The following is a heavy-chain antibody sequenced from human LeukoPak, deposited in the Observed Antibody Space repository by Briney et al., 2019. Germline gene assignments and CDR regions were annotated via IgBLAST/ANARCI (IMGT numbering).Heavy chain of an antibody. CDR2: ISGSSRII. D-gene: IGHD2-2*01. J-gene: IGHJ4*02. Sequence: GGSLRLSCAASGFTFSDYSMNWVRQAPGKGLEWVSSISGSSRIINYADSVKGRFTISRDNAKNSLYLQMNSLRAEDTAVYYCARDRDQNYFDYWGQGILVTVSS. CDR1: GFTFSDYS. V-gene: IGHV3-21*03. CDR3: ARDRDQNYFDY.